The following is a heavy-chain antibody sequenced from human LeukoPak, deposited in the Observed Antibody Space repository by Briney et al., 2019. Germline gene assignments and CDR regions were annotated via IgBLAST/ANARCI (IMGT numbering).Heavy chain of an antibody. CDR2: IIPIFGTA. J-gene: IGHJ4*02. D-gene: IGHD3-22*01. CDR1: GGTFSSYA. Sequence: SVKVSCKASGGTFSSYAISWVRQAPGQGLEWMGGIIPIFGTANYAQKFQGRVTITADESTSTAYMELSSLRSEDTAVYYCATPDPYYYDSSGYSRLDYWGQGTLVTVSS. V-gene: IGHV1-69*13. CDR3: ATPDPYYYDSSGYSRLDY.